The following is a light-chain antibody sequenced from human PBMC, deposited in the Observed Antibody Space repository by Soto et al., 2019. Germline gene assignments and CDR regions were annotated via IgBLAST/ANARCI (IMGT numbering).Light chain of an antibody. Sequence: QSVLTQPPSASGAPGQSVSISCSGSISNIGSNTVNWYQQLPGTAPRLLIYNDDRRPSGVPDRFSGSKSGISASLAISGLQPEDEADYHCAVWDDSLGGFVAFGGGTKVTVL. J-gene: IGLJ2*01. V-gene: IGLV1-44*01. CDR3: AVWDDSLGGFVA. CDR2: NDD. CDR1: ISNIGSNT.